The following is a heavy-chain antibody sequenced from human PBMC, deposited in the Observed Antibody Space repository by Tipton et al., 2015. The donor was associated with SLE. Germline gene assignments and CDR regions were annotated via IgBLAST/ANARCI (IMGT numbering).Heavy chain of an antibody. CDR3: TRGEVAGDRFYLDY. D-gene: IGHD6-19*01. CDR2: TYYRSKWYN. CDR1: GDSVSRNSAA. Sequence: PGLVKPSQTLSLTCAISGDSVSRNSAAWNWIRQSPSRGLEWRGRTYYRSKWYNDYAVSVTSRITINPDTSKNLFSLQLNSVTPEDTAVYYCTRGEVAGDRFYLDYWGQGTLVTVSS. V-gene: IGHV6-1*01. J-gene: IGHJ4*02.